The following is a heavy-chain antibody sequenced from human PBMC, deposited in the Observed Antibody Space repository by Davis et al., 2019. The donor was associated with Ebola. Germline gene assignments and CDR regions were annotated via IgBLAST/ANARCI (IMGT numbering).Heavy chain of an antibody. J-gene: IGHJ6*02. CDR3: AKDMGYVYYGMDV. V-gene: IGHV3-23*01. CDR1: GFTFSNAW. D-gene: IGHD3-16*01. Sequence: GESLKISCAASGFTFSNAWMNWVRQAPGKGLEWVSAISGSGGSTYYADSVKGRFTISRDNSKNTLYLQMNSLRAEDTAVYYCAKDMGYVYYGMDVWGQGTTVTVSS. CDR2: ISGSGGST.